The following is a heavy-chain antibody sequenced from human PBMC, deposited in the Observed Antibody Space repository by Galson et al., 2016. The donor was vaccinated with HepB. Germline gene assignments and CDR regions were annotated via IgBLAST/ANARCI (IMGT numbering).Heavy chain of an antibody. Sequence: SLRLSCAASGFTFSTYWMHWVRQAPGKGLVWVSRINSDGSSTTYADSVKGRFTVSRDNAKNTLYLQINSLRAEDTAVYYCVRKSTTGSGDSFQMWGQRTMVTVSS. V-gene: IGHV3-74*01. CDR3: VRKSTTGSGDSFQM. CDR2: INSDGSST. J-gene: IGHJ3*02. CDR1: GFTFSTYW. D-gene: IGHD1-14*01.